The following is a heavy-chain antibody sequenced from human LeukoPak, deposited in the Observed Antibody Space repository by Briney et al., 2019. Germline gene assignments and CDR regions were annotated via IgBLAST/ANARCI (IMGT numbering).Heavy chain of an antibody. CDR1: GYTLSSYH. D-gene: IGHD3-22*01. V-gene: IGHV1-46*01. CDR3: ARDTYESVGYFRF. J-gene: IGHJ4*02. Sequence: ASVKVSCKASGYTLSSYHIHWVRQAPGQGLEWMGRINPSDGSTSQSQKFQGRVTATRDTSTSTVYMEMSSLRFEDTALYYCARDTYESVGYFRFWGQGTLVTVSS. CDR2: INPSDGST.